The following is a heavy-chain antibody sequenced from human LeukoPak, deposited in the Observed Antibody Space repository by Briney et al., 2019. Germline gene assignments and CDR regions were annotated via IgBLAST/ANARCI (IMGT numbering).Heavy chain of an antibody. D-gene: IGHD3-22*01. CDR1: GFXFSDYY. CDR3: ARDRTTYYYDSSGYPPYFDY. V-gene: IGHV3-11*06. J-gene: IGHJ4*02. CDR2: ISSSSSYT. Sequence: GGSLRLSCAASGFXFSDYYISWIRQAPGKGLEWVSYISSSSSYTNYADSVKGRFTISRDNAKNSLYLQMNSLRAEDTAVYYCARDRTTYYYDSSGYPPYFDYWGQGTLVTVSS.